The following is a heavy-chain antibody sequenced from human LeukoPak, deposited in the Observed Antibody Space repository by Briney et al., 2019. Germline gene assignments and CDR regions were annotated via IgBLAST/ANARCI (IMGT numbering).Heavy chain of an antibody. CDR1: GFTFSSYS. CDR2: ISSSSSYI. CDR3: ARGPDPGQWLVYFDY. Sequence: PGGSLRLSCAASGFTFSSYSMNWVRQAPGKGLEWVSSISSSSSYIYYAGSVKGRFTISRDNAKNSLYLQMNSLRAEDTAVCYCARGPDPGQWLVYFDYWGQGTLVTVSS. V-gene: IGHV3-21*01. J-gene: IGHJ4*02. D-gene: IGHD6-19*01.